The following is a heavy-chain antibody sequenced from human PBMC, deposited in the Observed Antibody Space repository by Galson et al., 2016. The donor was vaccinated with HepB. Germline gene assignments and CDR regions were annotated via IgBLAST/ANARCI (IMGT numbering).Heavy chain of an antibody. Sequence: SLRLSCAASGFTFTSYSMNWVRQAPGKGLEWVSSISSSSDYIYYSDSVRGRVTISRDNARNSLYLRMDSLRAEDTAVYFCSRGGGMYYSVDVWGQGTAVAV. V-gene: IGHV3-21*01. CDR2: ISSSSDYI. D-gene: IGHD3-16*01. CDR1: GFTFTSYS. CDR3: SRGGGMYYSVDV. J-gene: IGHJ6*02.